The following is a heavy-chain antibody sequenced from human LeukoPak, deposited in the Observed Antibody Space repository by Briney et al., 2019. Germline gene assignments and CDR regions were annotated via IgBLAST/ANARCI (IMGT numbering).Heavy chain of an antibody. CDR1: GFTFSSYG. Sequence: GGSLRLSCAASGFTFSSYGMHWVRQAPGKGLEWVAVISYDGSNKYYADSVKGRFTISRDNSKNTLYLQTNSLRAEDTAVYYCAKDGIVATFDYWGQGTLVTVSS. V-gene: IGHV3-30*18. J-gene: IGHJ4*02. CDR2: ISYDGSNK. CDR3: AKDGIVATFDY. D-gene: IGHD1-26*01.